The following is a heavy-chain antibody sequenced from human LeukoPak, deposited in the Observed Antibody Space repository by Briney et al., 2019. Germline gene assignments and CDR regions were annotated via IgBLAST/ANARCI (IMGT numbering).Heavy chain of an antibody. J-gene: IGHJ4*02. CDR3: ARDLNAWYQLLFY. CDR1: GYTFTSYY. D-gene: IGHD2-2*01. V-gene: IGHV1-2*06. Sequence: GASVTVSCKASGYTFTSYYMHWVRQAPGQGLEWMGRINPNSGGTNYAQKFQGRVTMTRDTSISTAYMELSRLRSDDAAVYYCARDLNAWYQLLFYWGQGTLVTVSS. CDR2: INPNSGGT.